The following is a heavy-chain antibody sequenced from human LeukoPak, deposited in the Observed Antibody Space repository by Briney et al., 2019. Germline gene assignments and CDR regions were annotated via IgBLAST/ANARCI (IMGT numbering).Heavy chain of an antibody. D-gene: IGHD3-10*01. CDR2: ISGSGGST. Sequence: GGSLRLSCAASGFTFSSYAMSWVRQAPGKGLEWVSAISGSGGSTYYADSVKGRFTISRDNSKDTLYLQMNSLRAEDTAVYYCAKDRVNRRGGPLDYWGQGTLVTVSS. CDR1: GFTFSSYA. J-gene: IGHJ4*02. CDR3: AKDRVNRRGGPLDY. V-gene: IGHV3-23*01.